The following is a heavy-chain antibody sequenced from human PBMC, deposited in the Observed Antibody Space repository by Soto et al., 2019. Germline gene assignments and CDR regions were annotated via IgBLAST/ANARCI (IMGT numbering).Heavy chain of an antibody. CDR3: AKDPAFDI. CDR2: ISGSDGST. Sequence: GGSLRLSCAASGFTFRNYAMSWVRQAPGKGLEWVSGISGSDGSTYYADSVKGRFTISRDNSKNTLYLHMNSLRADDTAVYYCAKDPAFDIWGQGTLVPVSS. J-gene: IGHJ3*02. V-gene: IGHV3-23*01. CDR1: GFTFRNYA.